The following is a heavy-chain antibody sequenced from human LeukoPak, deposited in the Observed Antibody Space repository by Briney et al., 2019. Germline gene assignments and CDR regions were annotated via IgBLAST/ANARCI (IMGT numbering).Heavy chain of an antibody. Sequence: GGSLRPSCVASGFTFSSYNMHWVRQAPGKGLEWVAVISYDGSNKYYADSVKGRSTISRDNSKNTLYLQVNSLRPEDTAVYYCAMSSSWDGYFDYWGQGTLVTVSS. CDR1: GFTFSSYN. D-gene: IGHD6-13*01. J-gene: IGHJ4*02. V-gene: IGHV3-30-3*01. CDR2: ISYDGSNK. CDR3: AMSSSWDGYFDY.